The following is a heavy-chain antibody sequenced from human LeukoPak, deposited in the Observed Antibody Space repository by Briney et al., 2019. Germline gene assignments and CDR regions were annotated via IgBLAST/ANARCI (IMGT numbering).Heavy chain of an antibody. D-gene: IGHD3-10*01. CDR2: ITGSGRAT. J-gene: IGHJ4*02. CDR1: GFTFSNYG. V-gene: IGHV3-23*01. Sequence: GGTLRLSCAASGFTFSNYGMSWVRQAPGKGLEWVSVITGSGRATYYADSVKGRLTISRDNSKNTLYLQMNSLRAEDTAVYYCAKDDGAGSYYNVMVVDFWGQGTLVTVSS. CDR3: AKDDGAGSYYNVMVVDF.